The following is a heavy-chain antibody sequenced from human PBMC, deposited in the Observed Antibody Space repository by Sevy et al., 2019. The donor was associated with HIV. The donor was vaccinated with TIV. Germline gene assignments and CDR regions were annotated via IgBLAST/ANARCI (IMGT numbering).Heavy chain of an antibody. Sequence: GGSLRLSCEGSGFTFSNYAMHWVRQAPGKGLECVAGLWSHGRREYYADFAKGRFTISRDNSKNTVYLHMDSLRTDDTAVYYCAKEDDAFDVWGQGTMVTVSS. CDR2: LWSHGRRE. CDR3: AKEDDAFDV. V-gene: IGHV3-33*03. CDR1: GFTFSNYA. J-gene: IGHJ3*01.